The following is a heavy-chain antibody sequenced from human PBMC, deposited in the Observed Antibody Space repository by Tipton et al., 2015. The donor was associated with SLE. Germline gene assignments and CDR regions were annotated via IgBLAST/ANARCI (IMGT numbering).Heavy chain of an antibody. CDR2: INHSGST. V-gene: IGHV4-34*01. Sequence: TLSLTCAVNGGSLSGYYWVWIRQPPEKGLEWIGEINHSGSTNYNPSLKSRVTISVDTSKNHFSLKLSSVTAADTAVYYCARLVRFLGGRFFDYWGQGTLVTVPS. J-gene: IGHJ4*02. CDR3: ARLVRFLGGRFFDY. CDR1: GGSLSGYY. D-gene: IGHD3-3*01.